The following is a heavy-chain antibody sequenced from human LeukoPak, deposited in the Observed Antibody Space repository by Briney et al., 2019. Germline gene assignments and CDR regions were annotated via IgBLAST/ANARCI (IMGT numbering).Heavy chain of an antibody. D-gene: IGHD6-13*01. Sequence: ASVKVSCKASGGTFSSYAISWVRQAPGQGLEWMGGIIPIFGTANYAQKFQGRVTITTDESTSTAYMGLSSLRSEDTAVYYCARSIAAAGTGPYNWFDPWGQGTLVTVS. CDR1: GGTFSSYA. CDR3: ARSIAAAGTGPYNWFDP. V-gene: IGHV1-69*05. J-gene: IGHJ5*02. CDR2: IIPIFGTA.